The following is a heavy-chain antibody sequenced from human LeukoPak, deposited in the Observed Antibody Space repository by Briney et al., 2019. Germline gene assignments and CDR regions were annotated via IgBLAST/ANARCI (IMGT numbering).Heavy chain of an antibody. V-gene: IGHV3-30-3*01. CDR1: GFTFSSYA. CDR3: ARAGSDFWSNYPDFDS. Sequence: GGSLRLSCAASGFTFSSYATHWVRQPPGRGLEWVAVVSYDGTYIHYADSVKGRFTISRDTPNNTLFLQMNSLGAEDTAVYYCARAGSDFWSNYPDFDSWGQGTLVTVSS. J-gene: IGHJ4*02. CDR2: VSYDGTYI. D-gene: IGHD3-3*01.